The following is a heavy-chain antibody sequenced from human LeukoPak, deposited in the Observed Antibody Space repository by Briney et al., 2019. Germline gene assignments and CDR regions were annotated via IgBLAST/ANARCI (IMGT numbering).Heavy chain of an antibody. V-gene: IGHV3-30*04. CDR2: ISYDGSNK. CDR3: ARDQITMVRGVIIPTYYYYGMDV. CDR1: GFTFSSYA. J-gene: IGHJ6*02. Sequence: GRSLRLSCAASGFTFSSYAVHWVRQAPGKGLEWVAVISYDGSNKYYADSVKGRFTISRDNSKNTLYLQMNSLRAEDTAVYYCARDQITMVRGVIIPTYYYYGMDVWGQGTTVTVSS. D-gene: IGHD3-10*01.